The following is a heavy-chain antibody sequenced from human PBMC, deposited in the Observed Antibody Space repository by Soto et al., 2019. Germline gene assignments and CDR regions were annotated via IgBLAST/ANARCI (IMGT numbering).Heavy chain of an antibody. CDR1: GGSISSDHYH. D-gene: IGHD4-17*01. Sequence: QVQLQESGPGLVRPSQTLSLTCTVSGGSISSDHYHWTWIRQTPGKGLEWIGYIHSGGSVYYNPSLQSRVTMSVDTSKNLFSLKLSSVTAADTAVYFCVSEDDGGDRDYYGLDVWGQGTTVTVSS. CDR3: VSEDDGGDRDYYGLDV. CDR2: IHSGGSV. J-gene: IGHJ6*02. V-gene: IGHV4-30-4*01.